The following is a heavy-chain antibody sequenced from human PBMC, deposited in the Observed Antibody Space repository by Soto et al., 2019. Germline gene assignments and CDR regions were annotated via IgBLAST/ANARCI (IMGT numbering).Heavy chain of an antibody. CDR1: GGSISSGGYY. J-gene: IGHJ4*02. D-gene: IGHD4-17*01. CDR2: IYYSGST. V-gene: IGHV4-31*03. CDR3: ARWGGGGHDYGED. Sequence: QVQLQESGPGLVKPSQTLSLTCTVSGGSISSGGYYWSWIRQHPGKGLEWIGYIYYSGSTYYNPSLKSRVTIPVDTSKNQCSLKLSSVTAADTAVYYCARWGGGGHDYGEDWGQGTLVTVSS.